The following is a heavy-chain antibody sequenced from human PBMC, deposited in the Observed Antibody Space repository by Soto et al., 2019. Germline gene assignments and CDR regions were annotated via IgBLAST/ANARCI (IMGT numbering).Heavy chain of an antibody. Sequence: QVQLVQSGAEVKKPGSSVKVSCKASGGTFSSYAISWVRQAPGQGLEWMGGIIPIFGTANYAQKFQGRVTITADESTSTAYMELSSLRSEDTAVYYCARGDYESAPRKNNWFDPWGQGTLVTVSS. CDR1: GGTFSSYA. D-gene: IGHD3-22*01. J-gene: IGHJ5*02. CDR2: IIPIFGTA. CDR3: ARGDYESAPRKNNWFDP. V-gene: IGHV1-69*01.